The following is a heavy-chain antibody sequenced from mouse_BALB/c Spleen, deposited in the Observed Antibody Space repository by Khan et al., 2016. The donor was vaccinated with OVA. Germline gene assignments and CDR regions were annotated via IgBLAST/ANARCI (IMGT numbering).Heavy chain of an antibody. CDR2: LACLNANY. Sequence: VQLKESGAELVKPGASVKLSCTASGVNIRDTYFHWVKQRPEHCLEWTGSLACLNANYQSDPKSQGKATISLDTSSNTSYLQLNSLTSEDTAVYYCARPSYDPRDFEVWGAGTTVTVAS. J-gene: IGHJ1*01. CDR1: GVNIRDTY. D-gene: IGHD2-3*01. CDR3: ARPSYDPRDFEV. V-gene: IGHV14-3*02.